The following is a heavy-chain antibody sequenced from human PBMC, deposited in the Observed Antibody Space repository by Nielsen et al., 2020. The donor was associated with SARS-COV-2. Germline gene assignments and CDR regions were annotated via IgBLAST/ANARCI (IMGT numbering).Heavy chain of an antibody. V-gene: IGHV3-49*04. CDR2: IRSKAYGGTT. CDR1: GFTFGDYA. J-gene: IGHJ4*02. Sequence: GESLKISCTASGFTFGDYAMSWVRQAPGKGLEWVGFIRSKAYGGTTEYAASVKGRFTISRDDSKSIAYLQLASLKTDDTAVYFCTIDQDFDYWARGTLVTVSS. CDR3: TIDQDFDY.